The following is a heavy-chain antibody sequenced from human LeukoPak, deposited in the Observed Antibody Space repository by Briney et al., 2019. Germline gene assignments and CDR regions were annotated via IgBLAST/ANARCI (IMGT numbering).Heavy chain of an antibody. Sequence: GASVKVSCKASGYTFTGYYMHWVRQAPGQGLEWMGWINPNSGGTNYAQKFQGRVTMTRDTSISTAYMELSRLRSDDTAVYYCARAVKVVVPAAMFFDYYYYYYMDVWGKGTTVTISS. V-gene: IGHV1-2*02. CDR3: ARAVKVVVPAAMFFDYYYYYYMDV. J-gene: IGHJ6*03. CDR2: INPNSGGT. D-gene: IGHD2-2*01. CDR1: GYTFTGYY.